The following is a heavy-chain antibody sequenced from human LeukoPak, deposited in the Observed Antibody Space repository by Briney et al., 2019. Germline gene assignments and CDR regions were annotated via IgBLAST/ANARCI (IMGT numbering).Heavy chain of an antibody. D-gene: IGHD2-21*01. CDR3: ARAGILGEYYFDY. V-gene: IGHV3-30-3*01. J-gene: IGHJ4*02. Sequence: PGRSLRLSCAASGFTFSSYAMHWVRQAPGKGLEWVAVISYDGSNKYYADSVKGRFTISRDNSKNTLYLQMNSLRAEDTAVYYCARAGILGEYYFDYWGQGTLVTVSS. CDR2: ISYDGSNK. CDR1: GFTFSSYA.